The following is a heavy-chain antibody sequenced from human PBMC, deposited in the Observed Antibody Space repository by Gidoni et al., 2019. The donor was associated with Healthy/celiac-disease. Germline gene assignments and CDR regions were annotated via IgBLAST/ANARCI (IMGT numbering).Heavy chain of an antibody. V-gene: IGHV3-23*01. J-gene: IGHJ4*02. CDR1: GFTFSSYA. CDR3: AKDVGSGWPRNY. CDR2: ISGSGGST. D-gene: IGHD6-19*01. Sequence: EVQLLESGGGLVQPGGSLRLYCAASGFTFSSYAMSWVRQAPGKGLAWVSAISGSGGSTYYADSVKGRFTISRDNSKNTLYLQMNSLRAEDTAVYYCAKDVGSGWPRNYWGQGTLVTVSS.